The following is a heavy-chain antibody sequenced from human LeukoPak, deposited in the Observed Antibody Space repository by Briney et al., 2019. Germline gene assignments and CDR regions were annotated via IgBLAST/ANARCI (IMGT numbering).Heavy chain of an antibody. CDR2: ISGSSSAI. Sequence: RTGGSLRLSCAASGFSFNSYSMNWVRQAPGRGVEGVSYISGSSSAIYHADSVKGRFTISRDNAKNSLYLQVNSLRAEDTAVYYCAREGKDYWGQGTLVTVSS. D-gene: IGHD4-23*01. CDR3: AREGKDY. J-gene: IGHJ4*02. CDR1: GFSFNSYS. V-gene: IGHV3-48*01.